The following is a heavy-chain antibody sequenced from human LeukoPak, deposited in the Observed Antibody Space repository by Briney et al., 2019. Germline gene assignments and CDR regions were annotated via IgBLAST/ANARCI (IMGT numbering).Heavy chain of an antibody. J-gene: IGHJ6*02. CDR1: GFTFITYS. Sequence: GSLRLSCAASGFTFITYSMNWVRQAPGKGLEWVSYISSSSNTIYYADSVRGRFTISRDNAKNSLYLQMNSLRDEDTAVYYCARYSSSFQGYYYAMDVWGQGTTVTVSS. CDR2: ISSSSNTI. CDR3: ARYSSSFQGYYYAMDV. D-gene: IGHD6-13*01. V-gene: IGHV3-48*02.